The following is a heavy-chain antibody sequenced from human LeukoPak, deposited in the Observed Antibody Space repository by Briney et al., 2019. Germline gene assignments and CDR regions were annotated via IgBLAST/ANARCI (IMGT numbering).Heavy chain of an antibody. CDR2: IYYSGST. Sequence: SETLSLTRTVSGGSISSYYWSWIRQPPGKGLEWIGYIYYSGSTNYNPSLKSRVTISVDTSKNQFSLKLSSVTAADTAVYYCARETQLGKDAFDIWGQGTMVTVSS. D-gene: IGHD1-1*01. CDR3: ARETQLGKDAFDI. J-gene: IGHJ3*02. V-gene: IGHV4-59*01. CDR1: GGSISSYY.